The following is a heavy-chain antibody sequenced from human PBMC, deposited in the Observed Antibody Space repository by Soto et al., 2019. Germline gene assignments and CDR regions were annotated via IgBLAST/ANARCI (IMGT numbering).Heavy chain of an antibody. CDR2: IYYSGST. Sequence: SETLSLTCTVSGGSISSYYWSWIRQPPGKGLEWIGYIYYSGSTNYNPSLKSRVTISVDTSKNQFSLKLSSVTAADTAVYYCARGTRLRYFDWLPEGAWGKGTTVTVSS. J-gene: IGHJ6*04. CDR3: ARGTRLRYFDWLPEGA. V-gene: IGHV4-59*01. D-gene: IGHD3-9*01. CDR1: GGSISSYY.